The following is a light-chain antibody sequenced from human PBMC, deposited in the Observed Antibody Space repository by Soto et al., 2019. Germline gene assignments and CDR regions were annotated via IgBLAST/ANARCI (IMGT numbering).Light chain of an antibody. Sequence: EIQMPQSPSTLSASVGDRVTITCRASQSISSWLAWYQQKPGKAPKLLIYKASSLESGVPSRFSGSGSGTEFTLTISSLQPEDFATYYCQQSYSTPITFGQGARLEIK. CDR2: KAS. CDR3: QQSYSTPIT. CDR1: QSISSW. J-gene: IGKJ5*01. V-gene: IGKV1-5*03.